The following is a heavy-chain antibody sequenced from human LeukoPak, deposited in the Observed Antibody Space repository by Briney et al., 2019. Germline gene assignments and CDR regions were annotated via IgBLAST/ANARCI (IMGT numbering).Heavy chain of an antibody. CDR2: IKEDGSEK. V-gene: IGHV3-7*04. CDR1: GFTFSNYW. CDR3: ARGRQRGY. Sequence: GGSLRLSCAASGFTFSNYWMSRVRQAPGKGLEWVANIKEDGSEKYYVDSVKGRFTISRDNARNSQYLQMYSLRAEDTAVYYCARGRQRGYGAQEPLVTVPS. J-gene: IGHJ4*02. D-gene: IGHD6-25*01.